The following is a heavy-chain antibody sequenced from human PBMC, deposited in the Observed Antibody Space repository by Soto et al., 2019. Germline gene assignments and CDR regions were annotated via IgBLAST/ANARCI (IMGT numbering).Heavy chain of an antibody. CDR1: GGTFSSYA. CDR2: IIPIFGTA. J-gene: IGHJ5*02. V-gene: IGHV1-69*13. CDR3: ASRTYTGSYYEGNWLDP. D-gene: IGHD1-26*01. Sequence: GASVKVSCKASGGTFSSYAISWVRQAPGQGLEWMGGIIPIFGTANYAQTFQGRVTINADESTSTAYMELRSLRSEDTAVYYCASRTYTGSYYEGNWLDPWGQGTPVTVSS.